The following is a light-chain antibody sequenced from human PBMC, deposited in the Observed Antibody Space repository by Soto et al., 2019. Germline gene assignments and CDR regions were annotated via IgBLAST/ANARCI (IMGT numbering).Light chain of an antibody. Sequence: EIVLTQSPCTLSLSPGERVTLSCRASQTVTSRYLAWYQHKPGQPPRLLLFGAASRATDTPDRFSGSGSGTDFTLTISRLEPEDFAVYYCQQYGSLPLITFGQGTRLEIK. CDR2: GAA. CDR3: QQYGSLPLIT. J-gene: IGKJ5*01. CDR1: QTVTSRY. V-gene: IGKV3-20*01.